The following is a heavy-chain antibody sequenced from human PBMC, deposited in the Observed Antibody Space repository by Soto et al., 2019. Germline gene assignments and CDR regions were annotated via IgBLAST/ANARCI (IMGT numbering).Heavy chain of an antibody. CDR3: AKAKPYGGNSAGNNYYYYYGMDV. D-gene: IGHD2-21*02. CDR1: GFTFSSYA. Sequence: GGSLRLSCAASGFTFSSYAMSWVRQAPGKGLEWVSAISGSGGSTYYADSVKGRFTISRDNSKNTLYLQMNSLRAEDTAVYYCAKAKPYGGNSAGNNYYYYYGMDVWGQGTTVTVSS. V-gene: IGHV3-23*01. CDR2: ISGSGGST. J-gene: IGHJ6*02.